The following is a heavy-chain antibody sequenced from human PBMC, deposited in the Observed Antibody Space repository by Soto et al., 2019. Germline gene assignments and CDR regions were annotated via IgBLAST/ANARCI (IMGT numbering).Heavy chain of an antibody. Sequence: PSETLSLTCIVSGDSISNDFYSWGWIRQPPGKGLEWIGSIYYSGCTFYNPSLNSRVIMSVDTSKNQFSLKMNSVTAADTAVYYCASDKITGLFDYWGQGTLVTVSS. CDR2: IYYSGCT. J-gene: IGHJ4*02. CDR1: GDSISNDFYS. CDR3: ASDKITGLFDY. V-gene: IGHV4-39*01. D-gene: IGHD2-8*02.